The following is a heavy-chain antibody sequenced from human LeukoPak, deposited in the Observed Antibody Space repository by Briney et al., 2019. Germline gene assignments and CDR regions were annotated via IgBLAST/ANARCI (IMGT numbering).Heavy chain of an antibody. CDR3: PTAHRGSTSSPFRSSIAARNYFDY. D-gene: IGHD6-6*01. J-gene: IGHJ4*02. CDR2: INHSGST. Sequence: PSETLSLTCAVSGGSFSGYYWSWIRQPPGKGLEWIGEINHSGSTNYNPSLKSRVTISVDTSKNQFSLKLSSVTAADTAVYYCPTAHRGSTSSPFRSSIAARNYFDYWGQGTLVTVSS. CDR1: GGSFSGYY. V-gene: IGHV4-34*01.